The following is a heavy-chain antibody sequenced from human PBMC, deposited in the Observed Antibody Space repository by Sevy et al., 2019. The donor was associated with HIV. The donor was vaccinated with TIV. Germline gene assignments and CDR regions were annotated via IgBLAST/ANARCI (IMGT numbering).Heavy chain of an antibody. CDR3: ARARGIPHYYYGMDV. V-gene: IGHV5-51*01. Sequence: GESLKISCKGSGYSFTTYWIGWVRQKPGKGLEWMGIIFPGDSDTRYSPSCQDQVTISADNSISTAYLQWGSLKASDTAIYYCARARGIPHYYYGMDVWGQGTTVTVSS. CDR2: IFPGDSDT. J-gene: IGHJ6*02. CDR1: GYSFTTYW. D-gene: IGHD1-26*01.